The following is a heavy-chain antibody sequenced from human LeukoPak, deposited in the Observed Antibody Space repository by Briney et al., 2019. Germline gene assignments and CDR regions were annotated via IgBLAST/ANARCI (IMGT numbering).Heavy chain of an antibody. Sequence: ASETLSLTCTVSGGSISSYYWSWIRQPPGKGLEWIGYIYYSGSTNYNPSLKSRVTISVDTSKNQFSLKLSSVTAADTAVYYCARGLGVVAATYHPLYYFDYGAQETLVTVPS. D-gene: IGHD2-15*01. CDR2: IYYSGST. CDR1: GGSISSYY. J-gene: IGHJ4*02. V-gene: IGHV4-59*12. CDR3: ARGLGVVAATYHPLYYFDY.